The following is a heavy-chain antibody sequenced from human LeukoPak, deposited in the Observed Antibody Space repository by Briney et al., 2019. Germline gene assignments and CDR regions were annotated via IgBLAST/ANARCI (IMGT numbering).Heavy chain of an antibody. CDR2: ISGSGGST. D-gene: IGHD6-13*01. CDR1: GFTFSSYA. V-gene: IGHV3-23*01. CDR3: ARDIATAGHLAFDY. J-gene: IGHJ4*02. Sequence: GGSLRLSCPASGFTFSSYAMSWVRQGPGKGLEWVSVISGSGGSTYYADSVKGRFTISRDNAKNSLFLQMNSLRAEDTAVYYCARDIATAGHLAFDYWGQGTLVTVSS.